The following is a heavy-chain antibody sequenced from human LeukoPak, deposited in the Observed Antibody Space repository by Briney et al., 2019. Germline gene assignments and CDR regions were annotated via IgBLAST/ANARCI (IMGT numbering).Heavy chain of an antibody. CDR2: INHSGST. V-gene: IGHV4-34*01. J-gene: IGHJ6*03. CDR1: GGSFSGYY. CDR3: ARGRHSPEHYYYYYYMDV. D-gene: IGHD2-21*01. Sequence: PSETLSLTCAVYGGSFSGYYWSWIRQPPGKGLEWIGEINHSGSTNYNPSLKSRVTISVDTSKNQFSLKLSSVTAADTAVYYCARGRHSPEHYYYYYYMDVWGKGTTVTVSS.